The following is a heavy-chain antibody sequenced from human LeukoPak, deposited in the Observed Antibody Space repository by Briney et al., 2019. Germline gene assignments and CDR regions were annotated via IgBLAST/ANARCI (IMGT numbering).Heavy chain of an antibody. V-gene: IGHV3-30*18. J-gene: IGHJ4*02. CDR3: AKADLIAVAGNLGG. Sequence: PGRSLRLSCAASGFTFSSYGMHWVRQAPGKGLEWVAVISYDGSNKYYADSVKGRFTISRDNSKNTLYLQMNSLRAEDTAVYYCAKADLIAVAGNLGGWGQGTLVTVSP. CDR2: ISYDGSNK. D-gene: IGHD6-19*01. CDR1: GFTFSSYG.